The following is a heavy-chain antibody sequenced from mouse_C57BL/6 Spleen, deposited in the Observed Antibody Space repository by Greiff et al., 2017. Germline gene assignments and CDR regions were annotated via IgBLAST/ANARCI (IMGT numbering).Heavy chain of an antibody. Sequence: QVQLQQPGTELVKPGASVKLSCKASGYTFTSYWMHWVKQRPGQGLEWIGNINPSNGGTNYNAKFKSKATLTVDKSSSTAYMQLSSLTSEDSAVYYCASSPYYGSSYWYCDVWGTGTTVTVSA. CDR1: GYTFTSYW. D-gene: IGHD1-1*01. CDR2: INPSNGGT. V-gene: IGHV1-53*01. CDR3: ASSPYYGSSYWYCDV. J-gene: IGHJ1*03.